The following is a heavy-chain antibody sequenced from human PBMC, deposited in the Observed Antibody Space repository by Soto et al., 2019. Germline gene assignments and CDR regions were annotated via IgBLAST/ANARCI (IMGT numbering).Heavy chain of an antibody. D-gene: IGHD6-6*01. J-gene: IGHJ6*02. V-gene: IGHV1-2*02. CDR1: GYTFTGYY. CDR2: IKPNSGGT. CDR3: ARDVGSSDGMDV. Sequence: ASVKVSCKASGYTFTGYYMHWVRQAPGQGLEWMGWIKPNSGGTNYAQKFQGRVTMTRDTSISTAYMELSRLRSDDTAVYYCARDVGSSDGMDVWGQGTTVTVSS.